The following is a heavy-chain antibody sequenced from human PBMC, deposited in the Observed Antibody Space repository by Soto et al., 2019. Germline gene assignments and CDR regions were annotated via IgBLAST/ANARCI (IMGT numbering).Heavy chain of an antibody. CDR1: GYTFTSYY. J-gene: IGHJ3*02. V-gene: IGHV1-46*03. CDR2: INPSGGST. Sequence: QVQLVQSGAEVKKPGASVKVSCKASGYTFTSYYMHWVRQAPGQGLEWMGIINPSGGSTSYAQKLQGRVTMTRHTSTSKVYMELSSLRSEDPAVYYCPRDFAKSVSLTAFDIWGQGTMVTVSS. D-gene: IGHD2-8*01. CDR3: PRDFAKSVSLTAFDI.